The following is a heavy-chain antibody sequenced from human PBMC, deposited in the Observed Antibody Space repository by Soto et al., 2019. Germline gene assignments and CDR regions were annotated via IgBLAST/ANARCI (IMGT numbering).Heavy chain of an antibody. J-gene: IGHJ4*02. CDR2: ISSNGGST. CDR3: ARGGSGSYYVDY. D-gene: IGHD1-26*01. V-gene: IGHV3-64*01. CDR1: SFTSATDA. Sequence: GWSLTLLSPPSSFTSATDAKHSIRQAPGKGLEYVSAISSNGGSTYYAISGKIRLTISRDNCRNTLYLQMGSLRAEDMAVYYGARGGSGSYYVDYWGEGT.